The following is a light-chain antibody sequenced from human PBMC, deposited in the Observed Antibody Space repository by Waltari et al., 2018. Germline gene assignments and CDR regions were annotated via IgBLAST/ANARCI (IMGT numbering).Light chain of an antibody. V-gene: IGKV1-39*01. J-gene: IGKJ2*01. CDR2: AAS. CDR1: QSIGIY. CDR3: QESYSTPMST. Sequence: DIQMTQAPSSLSASVGDRVTITCRASQSIGIYLNWYQQKPGKAPKLLIYAASSLQSGVPSRFRGSVSGTDLTLTISSLQPGDFASYYCQESYSTPMSTFGQGTKLEMK.